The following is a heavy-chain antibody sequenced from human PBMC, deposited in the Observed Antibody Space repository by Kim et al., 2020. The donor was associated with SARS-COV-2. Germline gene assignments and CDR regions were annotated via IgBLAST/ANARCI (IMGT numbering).Heavy chain of an antibody. J-gene: IGHJ6*02. Sequence: KGRFTISRDNAKNSLYLQMNSLRAEDTALYYCAKDGGSGIDYYYYGMDVWGQGTTVTVSS. CDR3: AKDGGSGIDYYYYGMDV. V-gene: IGHV3-9*01. D-gene: IGHD3-10*01.